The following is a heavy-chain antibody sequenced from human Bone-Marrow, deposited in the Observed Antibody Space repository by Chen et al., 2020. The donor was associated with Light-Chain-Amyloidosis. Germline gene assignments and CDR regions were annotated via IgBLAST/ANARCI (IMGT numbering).Heavy chain of an antibody. CDR3: ARGPSEVKFGVVISAFAFDI. J-gene: IGHJ3*02. CDR1: GDSFSNYY. V-gene: IGHV4-59*12. Sequence: QVQLQESGPGLVKPSETLSLTCTVSGDSFSNYYWSWIRQPPGKPLEWIGYIYNSGSTHYNFSLKSRVTFSVDPSNNQFALSLTSVTAGETAMYDCARGPSEVKFGVVISAFAFDIWGQGTMLTVSS. D-gene: IGHD3-3*01. CDR2: IYNSGST.